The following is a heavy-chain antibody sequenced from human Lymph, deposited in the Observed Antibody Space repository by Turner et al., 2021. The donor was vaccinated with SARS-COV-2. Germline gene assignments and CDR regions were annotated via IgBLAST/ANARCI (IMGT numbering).Heavy chain of an antibody. CDR3: AKQGGGRYCSGGSCYRGYFDY. CDR1: GFTFSGDG. CDR2: ISYDGSNK. J-gene: IGHJ4*02. D-gene: IGHD2-15*01. Sequence: QVQLVESGGGLVQPGRSLRLSCAAPGFTFSGDGMYWVRQAAGKGLGWVAVISYDGSNKYYADSVKGRFTISRDNSKNTLYMQMNSLRAEDTAVYYCAKQGGGRYCSGGSCYRGYFDYWGQGTLVTVSS. V-gene: IGHV3-30*18.